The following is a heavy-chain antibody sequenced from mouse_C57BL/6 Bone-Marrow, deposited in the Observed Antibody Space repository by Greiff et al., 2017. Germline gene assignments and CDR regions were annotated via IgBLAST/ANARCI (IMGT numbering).Heavy chain of an antibody. Sequence: VQVVESGAELARPGASVKLSCKASGYTFTSYGISWVKQRPGQGLEWIGGIYPRSGNTYYNEKFKGKATLTAAKSSSTAYMELRSLTSEDSAVYFCARVRYNGSNYWYFDVWGTGTTVTVSS. CDR2: IYPRSGNT. J-gene: IGHJ1*03. V-gene: IGHV1-81*01. CDR1: GYTFTSYG. D-gene: IGHD1-1*01. CDR3: ARVRYNGSNYWYFDV.